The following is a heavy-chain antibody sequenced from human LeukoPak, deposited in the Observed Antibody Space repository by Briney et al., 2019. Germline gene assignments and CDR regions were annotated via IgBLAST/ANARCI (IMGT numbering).Heavy chain of an antibody. CDR1: GFIFSDYI. Sequence: LSGGSLRLSCAASGFIFSDYIMDWVRQAPGKGLEWVGRIRTRINSSTTEYAASVKGRFTISRDDSKNSMYLHMNSLKTEDTAVYHCSRDGGEGGNSAFDIWGQGTMVTVSS. CDR2: IRTRINSSTT. V-gene: IGHV3-72*01. CDR3: SRDGGEGGNSAFDI. D-gene: IGHD4-23*01. J-gene: IGHJ3*02.